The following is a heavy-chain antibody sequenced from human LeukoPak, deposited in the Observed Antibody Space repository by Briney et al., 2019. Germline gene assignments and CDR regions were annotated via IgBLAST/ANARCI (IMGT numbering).Heavy chain of an antibody. V-gene: IGHV3-23*01. CDR3: AKESNGRRFDFDY. J-gene: IGHJ4*02. Sequence: GGSLRLSCAASGFISRDYPMSWVRQTPGKGLEWVSSISAGGGGIYYADSMKGRFTVSRDDSKNTLYLQMNSLRVEDTALYYCAKESNGRRFDFDYWGQGTLATVSS. D-gene: IGHD1-26*01. CDR2: ISAGGGGI. CDR1: GFISRDYP.